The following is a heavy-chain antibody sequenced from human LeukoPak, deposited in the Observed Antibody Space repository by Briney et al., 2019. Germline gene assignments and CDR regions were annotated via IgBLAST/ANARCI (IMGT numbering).Heavy chain of an antibody. Sequence: GGSLRLSCAASGFTFSSDAMSWVRQAPGKGLEWVSSISGSGSSTYYADSVKGRFTISRGNSKNTLYLQMNSLRAEDTAVYYCAHLRVHWGQGTLVTVSS. CDR3: AHLRVH. J-gene: IGHJ4*02. CDR1: GFTFSSDA. CDR2: ISGSGSST. V-gene: IGHV3-23*01.